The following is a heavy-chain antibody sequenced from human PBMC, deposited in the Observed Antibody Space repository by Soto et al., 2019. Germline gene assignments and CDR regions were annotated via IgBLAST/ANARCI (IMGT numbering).Heavy chain of an antibody. Sequence: SETLSLTCTVSGGSVSSGSYYWSWIRQPPGKGLEWIGYIYYSGSTNYNPSLKSRVTISVDTSKNQFSLKLSSVTAADTAVYYCARTYCSGGSCYQYYFDYWGQGTLVTVSS. CDR2: IYYSGST. J-gene: IGHJ4*02. CDR3: ARTYCSGGSCYQYYFDY. CDR1: GGSVSSGSYY. V-gene: IGHV4-61*01. D-gene: IGHD2-15*01.